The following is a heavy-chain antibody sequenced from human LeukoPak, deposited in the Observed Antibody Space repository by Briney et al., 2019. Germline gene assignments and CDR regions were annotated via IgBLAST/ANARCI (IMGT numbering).Heavy chain of an antibody. CDR2: IYYSGST. CDR1: GGSISSSSYY. V-gene: IGHV4-39*07. Sequence: SETLSLTCTVSGGSISSSSYYWGWIRQPPGKGLEWIGSIYYSGSTYYNPSLKSPVTMSVDTSKNQFSLKLSSVTAADTAVYYCARTIYYDSYFDSWGQGTLVTVSS. CDR3: ARTIYYDSYFDS. J-gene: IGHJ4*02. D-gene: IGHD3-3*01.